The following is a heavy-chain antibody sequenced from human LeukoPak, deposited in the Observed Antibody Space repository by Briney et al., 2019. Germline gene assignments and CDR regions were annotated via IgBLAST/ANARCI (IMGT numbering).Heavy chain of an antibody. D-gene: IGHD4-17*01. Sequence: PGGSLRLSCAASGFTFSYYAMSWVRQAPGKGLEWVSVISGGADSTYYADSVKGRFTISRDNSKNTLYLQMNSLRDEDTAVYYCEKILWRYGDLSPHDYWGQGTLVTV. V-gene: IGHV3-23*01. J-gene: IGHJ4*02. CDR1: GFTFSYYA. CDR2: ISGGADST. CDR3: EKILWRYGDLSPHDY.